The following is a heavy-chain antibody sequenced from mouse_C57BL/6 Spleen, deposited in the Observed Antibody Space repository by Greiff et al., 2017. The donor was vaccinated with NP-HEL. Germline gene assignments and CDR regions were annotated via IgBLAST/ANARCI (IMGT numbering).Heavy chain of an antibody. CDR3: ARRCGYGNYCAMDY. CDR2: IYPGSGST. Sequence: QVQLQQPGAELVKPGASVKMSCKASGYTFTSYWITWVKQRPGQGLEWIGDIYPGSGSTNYNEKFKSKATLTVGTSSSTAYMQLSSLTSEDSAVYYCARRCGYGNYCAMDYWGQGTSVTVSS. D-gene: IGHD2-1*01. V-gene: IGHV1-55*01. J-gene: IGHJ4*01. CDR1: GYTFTSYW.